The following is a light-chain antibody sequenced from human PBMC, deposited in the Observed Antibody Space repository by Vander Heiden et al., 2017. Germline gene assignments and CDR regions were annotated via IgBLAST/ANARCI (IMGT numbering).Light chain of an antibody. CDR3: QQSYSTPYT. CDR1: QTINTD. V-gene: IGKV1-39*01. Sequence: DIQMTQSPSSLSASVGDRVTITCRSSQTINTDLHWYQQKPGKAPKLLISAASSFQSGVPSRFSGSGSETDFTLTINSLQPEDFATYYCQQSYSTPYTFAQGTKLEI. J-gene: IGKJ2*01. CDR2: AAS.